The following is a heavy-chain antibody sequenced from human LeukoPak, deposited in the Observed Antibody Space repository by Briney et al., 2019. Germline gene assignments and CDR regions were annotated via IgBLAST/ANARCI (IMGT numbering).Heavy chain of an antibody. J-gene: IGHJ4*02. Sequence: GGSLRLSCAASGFTFSSYAMSWVRQAPGKGLKWVSAINASGGSTYYADSVKGRFTISRDNSKNTLYLQMNSLRAEDTAVYYCAKGIWSGYRWYFDYWGQGTLVTVSS. V-gene: IGHV3-23*01. CDR2: INASGGST. CDR3: AKGIWSGYRWYFDY. CDR1: GFTFSSYA. D-gene: IGHD3-3*01.